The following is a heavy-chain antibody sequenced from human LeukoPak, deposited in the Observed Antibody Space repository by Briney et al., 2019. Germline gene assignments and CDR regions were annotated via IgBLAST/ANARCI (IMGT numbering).Heavy chain of an antibody. CDR1: GFTFSSYW. CDR2: INADGSST. CDR3: ARGSGYYGNWFDP. D-gene: IGHD3-3*01. J-gene: IGHJ5*02. V-gene: IGHV3-74*01. Sequence: PGGSLRPSCAASGFTFSSYWMHWVRQAPGKGLVWVSRINADGSSTSYADSVKGRFTISRDNAKNTLYLQMNSLRAEDTAVYYCARGSGYYGNWFDPWGQGTLVTVSS.